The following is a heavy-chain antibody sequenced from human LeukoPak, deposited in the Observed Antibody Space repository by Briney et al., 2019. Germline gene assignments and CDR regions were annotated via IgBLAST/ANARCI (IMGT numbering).Heavy chain of an antibody. CDR2: IKSKTDGGTT. CDR3: TTDYYYDSSGDNNWFDP. CDR1: GFPFSNAW. V-gene: IGHV3-15*01. Sequence: GGSLRLPCAASGFPFSNAWMSWVRQAPGKGLEWVGRIKSKTDGGTTDYAAPVKGRFTISRDDSKNTLYLQMNSLKTEDTAVYYCTTDYYYDSSGDNNWFDPWGQGTLVTVSS. D-gene: IGHD3-22*01. J-gene: IGHJ5*02.